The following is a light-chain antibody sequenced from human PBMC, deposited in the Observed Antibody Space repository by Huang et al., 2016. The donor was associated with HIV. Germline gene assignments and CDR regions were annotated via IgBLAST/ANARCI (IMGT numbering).Light chain of an antibody. CDR1: QSVNSN. Sequence: EVVMTQSPATLSVSPGERATLSCRASQSVNSNLAWYQQKSGQAPRLLIYDASSRATGIPARFSGSGSGTEFTLRISSLHTEDFAIYYCQQYSNWPPWTFGQGTKVEIK. CDR2: DAS. CDR3: QQYSNWPPWT. J-gene: IGKJ1*01. V-gene: IGKV3-15*01.